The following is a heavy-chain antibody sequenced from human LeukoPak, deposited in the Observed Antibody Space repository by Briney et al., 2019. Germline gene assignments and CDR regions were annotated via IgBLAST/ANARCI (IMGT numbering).Heavy chain of an antibody. CDR3: ARRDFALFGVITSFDS. J-gene: IGHJ4*02. Sequence: GGSLRLSCAASGFTFTNFAMHWVRQAPGKGLEWVSVMSYEETYKNYAEAVKGRFTISRDDSKNTLFLQMSSLRPEDTAVYYCARRDFALFGVITSFDSWGQGTRVTISS. D-gene: IGHD3-3*01. CDR2: MSYEETYK. V-gene: IGHV3-30-3*01. CDR1: GFTFTNFA.